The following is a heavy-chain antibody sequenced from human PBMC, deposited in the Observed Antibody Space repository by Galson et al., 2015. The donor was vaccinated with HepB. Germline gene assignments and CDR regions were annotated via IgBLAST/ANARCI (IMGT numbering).Heavy chain of an antibody. Sequence: SLRLSCAASGFTFSSYGMHWVRQAPGKGLEWVAVISYDGSNKYYADSVKGRFTISRDNSKNTLYLQMNSLRAEDTAVYYCAKDAPRWGFDPWGQGTLVTVSS. CDR3: AKDAPRWGFDP. V-gene: IGHV3-30*18. CDR2: ISYDGSNK. CDR1: GFTFSSYG. D-gene: IGHD6-13*01. J-gene: IGHJ5*02.